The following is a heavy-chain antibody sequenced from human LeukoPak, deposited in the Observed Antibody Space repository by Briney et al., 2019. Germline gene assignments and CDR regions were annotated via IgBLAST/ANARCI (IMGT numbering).Heavy chain of an antibody. D-gene: IGHD3-10*01. Sequence: SETLSLTCSVSNGSISSDYWTWIRQPPGKGLEWIGYIYYSGSTKYYPSLESRATISLDTSRNQFSLKLTSMSAADTAVYYCARLTTRPGGIRPLIMDFWGQGTLVTVSS. V-gene: IGHV4-59*01. CDR1: NGSISSDY. J-gene: IGHJ4*02. CDR2: IYYSGST. CDR3: ARLTTRPGGIRPLIMDF.